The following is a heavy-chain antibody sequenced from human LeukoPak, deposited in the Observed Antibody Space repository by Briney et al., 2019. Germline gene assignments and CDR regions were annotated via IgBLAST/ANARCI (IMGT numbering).Heavy chain of an antibody. CDR2: IYYSGST. V-gene: IGHV4-59*12. Sequence: SETLSLTCTVSGGSISSYYWSWIRQPPGKGLEWIGYIYYSGSTNYNPSLKSRVTISVDTSKNQFSLKLSSVTAADTAVYYCARDVGPQDWFDPWGQGTLVTVSS. CDR1: GGSISSYY. CDR3: ARDVGPQDWFDP. D-gene: IGHD1-14*01. J-gene: IGHJ5*02.